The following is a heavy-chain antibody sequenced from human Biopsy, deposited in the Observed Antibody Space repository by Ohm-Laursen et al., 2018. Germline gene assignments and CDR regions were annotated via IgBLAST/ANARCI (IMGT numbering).Heavy chain of an antibody. CDR1: GGSIKSYY. Sequence: PSETLSLTCTVSGGSIKSYYWNWIRQSPGKGLEWIGFIYYTGHTNYNPSLKSRATISVDTSKNQFSLKVISVTAADTAVYYCARLTGDQSYWGQGILVTVSS. CDR2: IYYTGHT. D-gene: IGHD7-27*01. J-gene: IGHJ4*02. CDR3: ARLTGDQSY. V-gene: IGHV4-59*01.